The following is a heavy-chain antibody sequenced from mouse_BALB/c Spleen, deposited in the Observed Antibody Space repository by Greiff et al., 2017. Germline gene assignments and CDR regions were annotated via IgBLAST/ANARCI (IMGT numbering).Heavy chain of an antibody. Sequence: VKLLESGPGLVAPSQSLSITCTVSGFSFTGYVVNWVRQLPGKGLEWLGMIWDDGSTDYNSALKSRLSISKDNSKNQVFLKMNSLQTDDTARYYCARDPYDDYSGWFAYWGQGTLVTVSA. CDR3: ARDPYDDYSGWFAY. D-gene: IGHD2-3*01. J-gene: IGHJ3*01. CDR2: IWDDGST. V-gene: IGHV2-6-7*01. CDR1: GFSFTGYV.